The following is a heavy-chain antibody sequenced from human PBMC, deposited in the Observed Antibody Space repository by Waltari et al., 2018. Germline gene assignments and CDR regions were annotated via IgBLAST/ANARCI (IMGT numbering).Heavy chain of an antibody. V-gene: IGHV1-3*01. CDR2: INAGNGNT. CDR3: ARRYFDWLLGTAFDI. Sequence: QVQLVQSGAEVKKPGASVKVSCTASGYTFTSYAMHWVGQAPGQRLEWMGWINAGNGNTKYSQKFQGRVTITRDTSASTAYMELSSLRSEDTAVYYCARRYFDWLLGTAFDIWGQGTMVTVSS. D-gene: IGHD3-9*01. J-gene: IGHJ3*02. CDR1: GYTFTSYA.